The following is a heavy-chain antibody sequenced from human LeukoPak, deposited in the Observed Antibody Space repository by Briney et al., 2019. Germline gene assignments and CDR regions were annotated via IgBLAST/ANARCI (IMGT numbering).Heavy chain of an antibody. CDR1: GGSISSYY. D-gene: IGHD6-19*01. CDR3: ARSPYSSGWSPFFDY. V-gene: IGHV4-59*08. CDR2: IYYSGST. Sequence: SETLSLTCTVSGGSISSYYWSWIRQPPGKGLEWIGYIYYSGSTNYNPSLKSRVTISVDTSKNQFSLKLSSVTAADTAVYYCARSPYSSGWSPFFDYWGQGTLVTVSS. J-gene: IGHJ4*02.